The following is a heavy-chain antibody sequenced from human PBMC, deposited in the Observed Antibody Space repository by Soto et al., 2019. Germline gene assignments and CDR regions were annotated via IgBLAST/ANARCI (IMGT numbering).Heavy chain of an antibody. Sequence: SVKVSCKASGGTFSNYAVSWVRQAPGQGLEWVGEVIPIFGTTPYAQKFQGRVTITADESTNTAYMELSSLRSEDTAVYYCARRFIQGNGGNHDSFDIWGQGTMVTVSS. CDR3: ARRFIQGNGGNHDSFDI. V-gene: IGHV1-69*13. CDR2: VIPIFGTT. J-gene: IGHJ3*02. CDR1: GGTFSNYA. D-gene: IGHD2-15*01.